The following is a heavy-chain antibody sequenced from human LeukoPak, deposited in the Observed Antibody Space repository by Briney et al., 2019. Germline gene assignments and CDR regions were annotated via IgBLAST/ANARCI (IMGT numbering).Heavy chain of an antibody. J-gene: IGHJ4*01. CDR1: GGTFSSYA. CDR3: ARDHNGYSYGLIHY. Sequence: SVKVSCKASGGTFSSYAISWVRQAPGQGLEWMGGIIPIFGTANYAQKFQGRVTITADESTSTAYMELSSLRSEDTAVYYCARDHNGYSYGLIHYWGQGTLVTVSS. D-gene: IGHD5-18*01. V-gene: IGHV1-69*01. CDR2: IIPIFGTA.